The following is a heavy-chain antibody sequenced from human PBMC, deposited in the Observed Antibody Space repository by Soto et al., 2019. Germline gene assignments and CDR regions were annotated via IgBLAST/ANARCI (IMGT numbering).Heavy chain of an antibody. CDR2: MYYDGSTK. CDR3: ARDTTVITFHALDI. J-gene: IGHJ3*02. V-gene: IGHV3-33*01. Sequence: QVQLVESGGGVVQPGRSLRLSCAASGFSFSTYFVHWARQAPGKGLEWVAVMYYDGSTKYYADSVKGRFTISRDNSKNMLYLQMNSLRAEDTAVYYCARDTTVITFHALDIWGQGTTVTVSP. CDR1: GFSFSTYF. D-gene: IGHD4-4*01.